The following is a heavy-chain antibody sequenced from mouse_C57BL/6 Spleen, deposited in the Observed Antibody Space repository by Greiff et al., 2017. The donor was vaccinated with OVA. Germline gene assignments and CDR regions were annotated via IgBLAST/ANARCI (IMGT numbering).Heavy chain of an antibody. J-gene: IGHJ2*01. D-gene: IGHD1-1*01. CDR1: GYTFTSYG. Sequence: QVQLQQSGAELARPGASVKLSCKASGYTFTSYGISWVKQRTGQGLEWIGEIYPRSGNTYYNEKFKGKATLTADKSSSTAYMELRSLTSEDSAVYFCASRSTVVAPDYWGQGTTLTVSS. V-gene: IGHV1-81*01. CDR2: IYPRSGNT. CDR3: ASRSTVVAPDY.